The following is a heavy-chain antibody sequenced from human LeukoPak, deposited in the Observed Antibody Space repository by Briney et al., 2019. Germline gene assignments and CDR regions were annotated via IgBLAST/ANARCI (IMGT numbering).Heavy chain of an antibody. D-gene: IGHD6-13*01. J-gene: IGHJ6*02. Sequence: HSGGSLRLSCAASGFTFSSYWMSWVRQAPGKGLEWVTNIKQDGSEKYYVDSVRGRFTISRDNAKNSLYLQMSSLRAEDTALYYCVKDRAAAGGGMDVWGQGTTVTVSS. CDR3: VKDRAAAGGGMDV. CDR1: GFTFSSYW. CDR2: IKQDGSEK. V-gene: IGHV3-7*03.